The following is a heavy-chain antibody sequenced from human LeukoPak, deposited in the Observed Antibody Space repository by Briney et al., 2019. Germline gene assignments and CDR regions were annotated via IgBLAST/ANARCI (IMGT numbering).Heavy chain of an antibody. CDR1: GYTYSGYY. Sequence: ASVRVSCKASGYTYSGYYIHWVRQAPGQGLEWVGWINPNTGDAHNAQNLQGRVTMTRDTSISTASMDLSRLRSDDTAVYYCARAPKNDAYDIWGRGTLVTVSS. CDR2: INPNTGDA. J-gene: IGHJ3*02. V-gene: IGHV1-2*02. CDR3: ARAPKNDAYDI.